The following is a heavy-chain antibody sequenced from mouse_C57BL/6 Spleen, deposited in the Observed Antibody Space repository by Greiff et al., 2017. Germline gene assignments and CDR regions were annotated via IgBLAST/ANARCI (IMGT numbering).Heavy chain of an antibody. CDR2: ISNGGGST. Sequence: EAHLVDSGGGLVQLGGSLKRSCAASGFTFSDYYMYWGRQTPEKRLEWVAYISNGGGSTYYPDTVKGRFTISRDNAKNTLYLQMSRLKSEDTAMYYCARHASNYFDYWGQGTTLTVSS. J-gene: IGHJ2*01. CDR3: ARHASNYFDY. CDR1: GFTFSDYY. V-gene: IGHV5-12*01.